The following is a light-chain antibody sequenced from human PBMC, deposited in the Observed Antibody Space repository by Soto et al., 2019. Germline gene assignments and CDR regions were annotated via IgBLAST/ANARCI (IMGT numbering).Light chain of an antibody. Sequence: EIVMTQSPVTLSVSPGERATLSCRASQSISSNLAWYQHKPGQAPRLLIFGASTRATDVPARFSGSGSGTEFTLTISSLQSEDFAVYYCLQHNNWPRTFGQGIKVEVK. CDR1: QSISSN. V-gene: IGKV3-15*01. J-gene: IGKJ1*01. CDR2: GAS. CDR3: LQHNNWPRT.